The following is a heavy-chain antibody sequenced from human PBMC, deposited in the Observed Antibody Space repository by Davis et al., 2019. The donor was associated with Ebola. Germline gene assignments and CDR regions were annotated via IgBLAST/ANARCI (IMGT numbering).Heavy chain of an antibody. V-gene: IGHV3-30*12. CDR2: ISYDGSNK. D-gene: IGHD3-3*01. CDR1: GFTFGNSG. Sequence: GESLKISCEASGFTFGNSGMHWVRQAPGKGLEWVAFISYDGSNKNYADSVKGRFTISRDNSKNTLYLQMNSLRAEDTAVYYCAKLDPYYDFWSGRPTYYFDYWGQGTLVTVSS. CDR3: AKLDPYYDFWSGRPTYYFDY. J-gene: IGHJ4*02.